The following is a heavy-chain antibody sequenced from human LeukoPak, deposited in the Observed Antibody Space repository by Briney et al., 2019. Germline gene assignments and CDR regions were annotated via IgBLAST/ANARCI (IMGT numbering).Heavy chain of an antibody. V-gene: IGHV1-69*05. D-gene: IGHD1-26*01. J-gene: IGHJ4*02. CDR3: ARGGPSYSAYFDY. CDR2: IIPIFGTA. CDR1: GGTFNSYA. Sequence: SVKVSCKASGGTFNSYAISWVRQAPGQGLEWMGGIIPIFGTANYAQKFQGRVTITTDESTSTAYMELSSLRSEDTAVYYCARGGPSYSAYFDYWGQGTLVTVSS.